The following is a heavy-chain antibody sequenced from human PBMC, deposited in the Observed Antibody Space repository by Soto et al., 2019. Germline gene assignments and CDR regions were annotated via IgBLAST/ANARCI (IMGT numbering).Heavy chain of an antibody. CDR3: ASEPFGGASKTSDPVDY. CDR1: GITFSNYA. J-gene: IGHJ4*02. CDR2: IAYDGSKE. D-gene: IGHD3-16*01. Sequence: QVQLVESGGGVVQPGRSLRLSCAASGITFSNYAMHWVRQAPGKGLEWVAVIAYDGSKEYYADSVKGRFTISRDNSKNTLYLPMNSLRAEETAVYYWASEPFGGASKTSDPVDYWGRGTLVPVSS. V-gene: IGHV3-30-3*01.